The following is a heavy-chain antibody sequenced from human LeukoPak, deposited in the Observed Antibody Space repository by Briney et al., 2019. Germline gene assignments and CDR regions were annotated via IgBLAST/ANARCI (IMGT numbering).Heavy chain of an antibody. Sequence: GGSLRLSWAASGFTFSSFWMSWVRHAPGKGLEWVANIKEDGSEKSYVDSVKGRFTISRDNAQNSLSLQMNSLSAEDTAIYYCARGVNGVIFDYWGQGTLVTVSS. CDR2: IKEDGSEK. V-gene: IGHV3-7*01. CDR1: GFTFSSFW. CDR3: ARGVNGVIFDY. J-gene: IGHJ4*02. D-gene: IGHD2-8*01.